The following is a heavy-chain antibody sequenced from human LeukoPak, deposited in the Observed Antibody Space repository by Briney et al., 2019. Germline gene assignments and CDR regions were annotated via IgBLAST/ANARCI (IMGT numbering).Heavy chain of an antibody. J-gene: IGHJ5*02. CDR1: GYTFTSYD. V-gene: IGHV1-8*01. D-gene: IGHD3-10*01. CDR2: MNPNSGNT. Sequence: ASVKDSCKASGYTFTSYDINSLRQATGQGLEWMGWMNPNSGNTGYAQKFQGRVTMTRNNSISTAYMELSSLRSEDTAVYYCARRPPRYYSVNWFDPWGQGTLVTVSS. CDR3: ARRPPRYYSVNWFDP.